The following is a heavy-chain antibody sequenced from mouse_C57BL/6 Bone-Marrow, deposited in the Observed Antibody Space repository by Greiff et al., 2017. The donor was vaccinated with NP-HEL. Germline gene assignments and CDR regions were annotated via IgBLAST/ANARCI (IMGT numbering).Heavy chain of an antibody. CDR2: ISSGGSYT. CDR1: GFTFSSYG. V-gene: IGHV5-6*01. Sequence: EVQGVESGGDLVKPGGSLKLSCAASGFTFSSYGMSWVRQTPDKRLEWVATISSGGSYTYYPDSVKGRFTISRDNAKNTLYLQMSSLKSEDTAMYYCARLIRTEVDFAYWGQGTLVTVSA. CDR3: ARLIRTEVDFAY. J-gene: IGHJ3*01. D-gene: IGHD1-1*01.